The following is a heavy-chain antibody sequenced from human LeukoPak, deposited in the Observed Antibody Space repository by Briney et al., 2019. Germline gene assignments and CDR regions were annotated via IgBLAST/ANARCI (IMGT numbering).Heavy chain of an antibody. J-gene: IGHJ4*02. D-gene: IGHD1-7*01. Sequence: GGSLRLSCAASGFTFSSYSMNWVRQAPGKGLEWVSAISGSGGSTYYADSVKGRFTISRDNSKNTLYLQMNSLRAEDTAVYYCAKVAGTTWNPAYFFDYWGQGILVTVSS. CDR2: ISGSGGST. CDR1: GFTFSSYS. CDR3: AKVAGTTWNPAYFFDY. V-gene: IGHV3-23*01.